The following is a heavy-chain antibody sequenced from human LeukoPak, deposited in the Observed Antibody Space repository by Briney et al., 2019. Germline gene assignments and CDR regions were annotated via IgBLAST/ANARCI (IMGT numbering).Heavy chain of an antibody. Sequence: KASETLSLTCTVSGGSISSYYWSWIRQPPGKGLEWIGYIYYSGSTNYNPSLKSRVTISVDTSKNQCSLKRIPVTAADRSWYYCAIHSAAGLHRAFDIWGQGTMVTVSS. D-gene: IGHD6-13*01. CDR3: AIHSAAGLHRAFDI. CDR1: GGSISSYY. CDR2: IYYSGST. V-gene: IGHV4-59*08. J-gene: IGHJ3*02.